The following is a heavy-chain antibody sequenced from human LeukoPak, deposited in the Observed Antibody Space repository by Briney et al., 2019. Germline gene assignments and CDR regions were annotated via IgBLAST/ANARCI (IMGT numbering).Heavy chain of an antibody. CDR3: ATAPVGGGWFDP. CDR1: GYTLTELS. Sequence: ASVKVSCKVSGYTLTELSMHWVRQAPGKGLEWMGGFDPEDGETICAQKFQGRVTMTEDTSTDTAYMELSSLRSEDTAVYYCATAPVGGGWFDPWGQGTLVTVSS. J-gene: IGHJ5*02. CDR2: FDPEDGET. V-gene: IGHV1-24*01. D-gene: IGHD3-3*01.